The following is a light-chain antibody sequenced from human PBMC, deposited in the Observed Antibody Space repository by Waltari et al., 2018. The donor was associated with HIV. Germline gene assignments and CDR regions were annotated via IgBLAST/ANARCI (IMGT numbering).Light chain of an antibody. Sequence: QSALTQPPSASGSPGQSVTISCTGTSSDVEGYNSVSWYQQLPGKAPKLLIFEANKRPSGAPDRFAGSQSGKTASLTVSGLQPEDEADYYCSSHAGSNLFVVFGGGTKLTVL. V-gene: IGLV2-8*01. CDR2: EAN. CDR3: SSHAGSNLFVV. CDR1: SSDVEGYNS. J-gene: IGLJ2*01.